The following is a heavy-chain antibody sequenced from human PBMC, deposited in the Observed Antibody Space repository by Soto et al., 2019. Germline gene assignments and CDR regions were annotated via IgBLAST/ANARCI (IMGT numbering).Heavy chain of an antibody. J-gene: IGHJ6*02. CDR3: ARGRPTFRYYYYGMDV. V-gene: IGHV4-34*01. D-gene: IGHD1-1*01. CDR1: GGSFSGYD. Sequence: PSETLSLPCAVYGGSFSGYDWSWIRQPPGKGLEWIGEINHSGSTNYNPSLKSRVTISVDTSKNQFSLKLSSVTAADTAVYYCARGRPTFRYYYYGMDVWGQGTTVTVSS. CDR2: INHSGST.